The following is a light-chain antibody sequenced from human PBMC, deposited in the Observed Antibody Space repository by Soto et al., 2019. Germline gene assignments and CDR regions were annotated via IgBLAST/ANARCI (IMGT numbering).Light chain of an antibody. CDR2: DAS. CDR3: QQYGSSGT. J-gene: IGKJ1*01. CDR1: QSVNNF. Sequence: EIVMTQSPATLSVSPGERATLSCRASQSVNNFLAWYQQKPGQAPRLLIFDASYRATGVPDRFSGSGSGTDFTLTISRLEPEDFAVYYCQQYGSSGTFGQGTKVDIK. V-gene: IGKV3-20*01.